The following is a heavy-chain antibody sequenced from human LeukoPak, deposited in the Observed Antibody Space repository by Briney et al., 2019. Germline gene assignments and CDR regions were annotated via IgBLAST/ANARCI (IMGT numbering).Heavy chain of an antibody. CDR3: ARHVLRRGPWFFEY. D-gene: IGHD4-17*01. CDR2: IYYRGST. J-gene: IGHJ4*02. V-gene: IGHV4-39*01. Sequence: SETLSLTCTVSGGSISSSSYYWGWIRQPPGRGLERNGSIYYRGSTYKPSPKSRVTISVDTTKKKVYLNESSVSAADTGVCYSARHVLRRGPWFFEYWGQGTLVTVSS. CDR1: GGSISSSSYY.